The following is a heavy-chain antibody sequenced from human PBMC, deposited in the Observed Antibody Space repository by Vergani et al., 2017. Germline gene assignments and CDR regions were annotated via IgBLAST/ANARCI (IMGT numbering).Heavy chain of an antibody. CDR2: MNPNSGNT. J-gene: IGHJ6*02. D-gene: IGHD3-10*01. CDR1: GYTFTSYD. V-gene: IGHV1-8*01. CDR3: ARLFRGVIKKVYYYYGIDV. Sequence: QVQLVQSGAEVKKPGASVKVSCKASGYTFTSYDINWVRQATGQGLEWMGWMNPNSGNTGYAQKFQGRVTMTRNTSISTAYMELSSLRSEDTAVYYCARLFRGVIKKVYYYYGIDVWGQGTTVTVSS.